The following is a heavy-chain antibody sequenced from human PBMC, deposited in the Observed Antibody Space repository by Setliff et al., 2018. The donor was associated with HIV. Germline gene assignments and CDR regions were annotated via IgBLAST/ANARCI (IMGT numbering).Heavy chain of an antibody. Sequence: GGSLRLSCAASGFTFSSYSMNWVRQAPGKGLEWVSSISSRSSYIYYADSVKGRFTISRDNAKNSLYLQMNSLRAEDTAVYYCARDPYYNFWSGYWNHDAFDIWGQGTMVTVSS. CDR3: ARDPYYNFWSGYWNHDAFDI. D-gene: IGHD3-3*01. J-gene: IGHJ3*02. CDR2: ISSRSSYI. CDR1: GFTFSSYS. V-gene: IGHV3-21*01.